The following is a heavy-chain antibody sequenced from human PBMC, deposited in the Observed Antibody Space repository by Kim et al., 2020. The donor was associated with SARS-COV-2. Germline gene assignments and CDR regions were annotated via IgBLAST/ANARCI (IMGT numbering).Heavy chain of an antibody. CDR2: IYYSGST. CDR3: ARLQVYYGSGKLDY. Sequence: SETLSLTCTVSGGSISSSSYYWGWIRQTPGKGLEWIGGIYYSGSTYYNPTLKSRVTITADTSKNKFSLKLSSVNAAETAVYYCARLQVYYGSGKLDYWG. D-gene: IGHD3-10*01. J-gene: IGHJ4*01. V-gene: IGHV4-39*01. CDR1: GGSISSSSYY.